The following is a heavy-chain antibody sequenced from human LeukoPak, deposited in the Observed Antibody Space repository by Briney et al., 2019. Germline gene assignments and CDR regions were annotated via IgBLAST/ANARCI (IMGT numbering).Heavy chain of an antibody. J-gene: IGHJ4*02. CDR2: IYHSGST. Sequence: SQTLPLTCAVSGGSISSGGYSWSWIRQPPGKGLEWIGYIYHSGSTYYNPSLKSRVTISVDRSKNQFSLKLSSVTAADTAVYYCARGGYSSSWYYFDYWGQGTLVTVSS. CDR3: ARGGYSSSWYYFDY. D-gene: IGHD6-13*01. V-gene: IGHV4-30-2*01. CDR1: GGSISSGGYS.